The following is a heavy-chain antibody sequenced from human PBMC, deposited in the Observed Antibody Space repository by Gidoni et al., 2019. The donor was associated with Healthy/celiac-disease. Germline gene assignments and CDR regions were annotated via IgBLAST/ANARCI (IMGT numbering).Heavy chain of an antibody. CDR3: ARAHKDIVLHGGWFDP. CDR2: ISSNGGST. J-gene: IGHJ5*02. D-gene: IGHD2-8*01. V-gene: IGHV3-64*01. CDR1: GCTVSSYA. Sequence: EVQLVESGGGWVQTGGSLRICWAASGCTVSSYAMHWVRQAPGKGLEYVSAISSNGGSTYYANSVTGRFTISRDHSKNTLYLQMGSLRAEDMAVYYCARAHKDIVLHGGWFDPWGQGTLVTVSS.